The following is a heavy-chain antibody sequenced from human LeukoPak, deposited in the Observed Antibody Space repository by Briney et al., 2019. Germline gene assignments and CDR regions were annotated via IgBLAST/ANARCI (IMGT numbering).Heavy chain of an antibody. CDR3: AKWGDYDVLTGYYVSDY. CDR2: ITGGGGNT. Sequence: PGGSLRLSCAASGFTFSNYAMSWVRQAPGKGLEWVSAITGGGGNTYYADSVKGRFTISRDNSKNTVFLQMNSLRAEDTAVYYCAKWGDYDVLTGYYVSDYWGQGTLVTVSS. J-gene: IGHJ4*02. CDR1: GFTFSNYA. D-gene: IGHD3-9*01. V-gene: IGHV3-23*01.